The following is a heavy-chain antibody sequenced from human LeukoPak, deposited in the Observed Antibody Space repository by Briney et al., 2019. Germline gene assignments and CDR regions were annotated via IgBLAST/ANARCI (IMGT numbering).Heavy chain of an antibody. CDR1: GFSFSGFA. J-gene: IGHJ4*02. CDR3: ASDPVYYYDSSGPGDY. CDR2: ISGDGITT. D-gene: IGHD3-22*01. V-gene: IGHV3-64*04. Sequence: GGSLRLSCSASGFSFSGFAMHWVRQAPGKGLQYVSAISGDGITTYHADSVKGRFTISRDNSKNTLYLQMNSLRAEDTAVYYCASDPVYYYDSSGPGDYWGQGTLVTVSS.